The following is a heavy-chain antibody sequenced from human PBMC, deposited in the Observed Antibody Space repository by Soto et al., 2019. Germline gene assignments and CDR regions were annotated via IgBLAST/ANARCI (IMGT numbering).Heavy chain of an antibody. D-gene: IGHD3-16*01. Sequence: PSETLSLTCTVSGGSISSSSYYWGWIRQPPGKGLEWIGSIYYSGSTYYNPSLKSRVTISVDTSKNQFSLKLSSVTAADTAVYYCARLLLKGAQPVDYWGQGTLVTVSS. CDR1: GGSISSSSYY. V-gene: IGHV4-39*01. J-gene: IGHJ4*02. CDR3: ARLLLKGAQPVDY. CDR2: IYYSGST.